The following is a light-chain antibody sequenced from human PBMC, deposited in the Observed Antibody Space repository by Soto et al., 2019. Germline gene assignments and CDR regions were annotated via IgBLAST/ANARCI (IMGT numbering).Light chain of an antibody. CDR1: QSIGIF. CDR3: QQSYSSIFT. V-gene: IGKV1-39*01. CDR2: AAS. J-gene: IGKJ3*01. Sequence: DIPMTQSPSSLSASVGDRVSITCRASQSIGIFLNWYQQGPGKAPKLLIYAASTLQSGVPSRFSGSGSGTDFTLTISSLQPEDLGTYYCQQSYSSIFTFGPGTKVVIK.